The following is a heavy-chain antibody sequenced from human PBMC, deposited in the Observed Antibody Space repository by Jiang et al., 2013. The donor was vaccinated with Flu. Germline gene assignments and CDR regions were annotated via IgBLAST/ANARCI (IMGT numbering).Heavy chain of an antibody. D-gene: IGHD3-10*01. V-gene: IGHV6-1*01. J-gene: IGHJ4*02. Sequence: QTLSLTCAISGDSVSSNSAAWNWIRQSPSRGLEWLGRTYYRSKWCNDYALSVKSRITINPDTSKNHFSLQLNSVTPEDTAVYYCARDRVIIDSGSFFDYWGQGTLVTVSS. CDR2: TYYRSKWCN. CDR3: ARDRVIIDSGSFFDY. CDR1: GDSVSSNSAA.